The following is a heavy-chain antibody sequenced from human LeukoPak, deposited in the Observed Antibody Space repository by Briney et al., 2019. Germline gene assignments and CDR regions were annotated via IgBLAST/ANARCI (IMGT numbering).Heavy chain of an antibody. V-gene: IGHV3-11*04. CDR2: ISSSGSTI. D-gene: IGHD6-6*01. CDR1: GFTLRYYY. CDR3: ARGGGSSRWDYYYYYMDV. Sequence: PGGSLRLSCAASGFTLRYYYMSWIRQAPGKGLEGVSYISSSGSTIYYADSVKGRFTISRDNAKNSLYLQMNSLRAEDTAVYYCARGGGSSRWDYYYYYMDVWGKGTTVTVSS. J-gene: IGHJ6*03.